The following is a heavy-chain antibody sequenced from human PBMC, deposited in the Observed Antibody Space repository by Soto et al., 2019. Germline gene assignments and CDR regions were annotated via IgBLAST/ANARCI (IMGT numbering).Heavy chain of an antibody. CDR1: GGTFISYA. J-gene: IGHJ6*02. CDR2: IIPIFGTA. D-gene: IGHD1-26*01. CDR3: ARSRVGATPHPYCYYGMDV. Sequence: ASVKVSCKASGGTFISYAISWVRQAPGQGLEWMGGIIPIFGTANYAQKFQGRVTVTADESTGKAYMELSILRSEDTDVYYCARSRVGATPHPYCYYGMDVWGQGTTVTVSS. V-gene: IGHV1-69*13.